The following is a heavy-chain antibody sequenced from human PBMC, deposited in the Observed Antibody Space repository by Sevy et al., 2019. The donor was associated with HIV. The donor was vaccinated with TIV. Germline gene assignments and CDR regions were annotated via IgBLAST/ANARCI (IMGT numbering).Heavy chain of an antibody. V-gene: IGHV1-69*13. CDR3: ASGECGSCYPGSYYYYGMDV. D-gene: IGHD2-15*01. CDR1: GGTFSSYA. Sequence: ASVKVSCKASGGTFSSYAISWVRQAPGQGLEWMGGIIPIFGTANYAQKFQGRATITADESTSTAYMELSSLRSEDTAVYYCASGECGSCYPGSYYYYGMDVWGQGTTVTVSS. CDR2: IIPIFGTA. J-gene: IGHJ6*02.